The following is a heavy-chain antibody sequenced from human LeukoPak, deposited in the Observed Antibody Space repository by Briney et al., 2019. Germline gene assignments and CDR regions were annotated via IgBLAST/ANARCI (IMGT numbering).Heavy chain of an antibody. J-gene: IGHJ4*02. D-gene: IGHD3-9*01. CDR1: GGSISSYY. Sequence: SETLSLTCTVSGGSISSYYWTWVRQPAGKGLEWIGRIYTSGSTNYSPSLKSRVTMSVDTSKNEFSLKLNSVTAADTAVYYCARGNYDILTGYLSGFDYWGQGTLVTVSS. V-gene: IGHV4-4*07. CDR3: ARGNYDILTGYLSGFDY. CDR2: IYTSGST.